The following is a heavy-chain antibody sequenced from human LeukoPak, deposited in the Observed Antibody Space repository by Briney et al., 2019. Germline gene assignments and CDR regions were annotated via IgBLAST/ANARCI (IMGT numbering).Heavy chain of an antibody. Sequence: GGSLRLSCAASGFTFSDYDMHWVRQVTGRGLGWVSTIGTVGDTYYRDSVKGRSTISRENANNSLYLQMNSLRGGDTAVYYCARFGPDAFDIWGPGTMVTVSS. V-gene: IGHV3-13*01. CDR2: IGTVGDT. CDR3: ARFGPDAFDI. J-gene: IGHJ3*02. D-gene: IGHD3-16*01. CDR1: GFTFSDYD.